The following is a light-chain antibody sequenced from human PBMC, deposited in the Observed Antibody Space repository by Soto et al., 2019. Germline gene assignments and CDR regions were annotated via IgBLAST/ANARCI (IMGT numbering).Light chain of an antibody. V-gene: IGKV3-20*01. CDR1: QTVDSNF. CDR3: QHFGGTTFT. Sequence: DIVLTQSPATLSLSPGERATLSCRASQTVDSNFLAWYQQKPGQAPRLLIYAASTRATGIPDRFSGSGSGTHFTLTISRLEPGDFAVYYCQHFGGTTFTFGQGTRLEIK. CDR2: AAS. J-gene: IGKJ5*01.